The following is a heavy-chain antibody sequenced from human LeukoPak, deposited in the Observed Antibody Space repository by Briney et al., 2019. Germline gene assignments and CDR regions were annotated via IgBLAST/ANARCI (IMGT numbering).Heavy chain of an antibody. CDR2: LYYSGST. D-gene: IGHD2/OR15-2a*01. CDR3: ARLWKSMAYFDS. CDR1: GGIISSSRDY. V-gene: IGHV4-39*01. J-gene: IGHJ4*02. Sequence: PETLTHTCTVSGGIISSSRDYWGWIRQPPGKGLEWIGSLYYSGSTYYNPSLKSRVTISVDSSKNQFSLKLSSVTAADTAVYYCARLWKSMAYFDSWGQRDPFSVSS.